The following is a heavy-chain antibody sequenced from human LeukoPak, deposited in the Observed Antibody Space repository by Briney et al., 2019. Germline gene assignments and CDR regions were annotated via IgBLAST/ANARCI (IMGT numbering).Heavy chain of an antibody. V-gene: IGHV1-46*01. CDR2: INPSGGST. CDR3: ARSLRHCSSTSCYPDY. D-gene: IGHD2-2*01. CDR1: GYTFTSYY. Sequence: ASVKVSCKASGYTFTSYYMHWVRQAPGQGLEWMGTINPSGGSTSYAQKFQGRVTMTRDTSTSTVYMELSSLRSEDTAVYCCARSLRHCSSTSCYPDYWGQGTLVTVSS. J-gene: IGHJ4*02.